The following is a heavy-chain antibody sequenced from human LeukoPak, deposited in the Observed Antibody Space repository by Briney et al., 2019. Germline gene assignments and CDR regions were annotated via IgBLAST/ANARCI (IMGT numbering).Heavy chain of an antibody. CDR3: ARDRDGYCTNGVCYFDY. V-gene: IGHV1-2*02. Sequence: ASVRVSCKASGYTFTGYYMHWVRQAPGQGLEWMGWINPNSGVTNYAQRFQGRVTMTRDTSISTAYMDLSRLRHDDTAVYYCARDRDGYCTNGVCYFDYWGQGTLVTVSS. J-gene: IGHJ4*02. CDR2: INPNSGVT. CDR1: GYTFTGYY. D-gene: IGHD2-8*01.